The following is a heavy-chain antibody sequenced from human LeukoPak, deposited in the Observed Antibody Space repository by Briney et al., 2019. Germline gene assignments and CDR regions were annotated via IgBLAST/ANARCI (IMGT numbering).Heavy chain of an antibody. CDR2: IYYSGST. CDR3: ARSYGDPLFDY. V-gene: IGHV4-39*01. Sequence: SETLSITCTVSGGSISSSSYYRGWIRQPPGKGLEWIGSIYYSGSTYYNPSLKSRVTISVDTSKNQFSLQLSSVTAADTAVYYCARSYGDPLFDYWGQGTLVTVSS. D-gene: IGHD4-17*01. J-gene: IGHJ4*02. CDR1: GGSISSSSYY.